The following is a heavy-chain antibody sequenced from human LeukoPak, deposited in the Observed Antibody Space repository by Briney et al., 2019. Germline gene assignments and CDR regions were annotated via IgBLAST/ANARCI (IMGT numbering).Heavy chain of an antibody. CDR2: IYPGDSAT. V-gene: IGHV5-51*01. CDR1: GYSIINYW. D-gene: IGHD6-19*01. J-gene: IGHJ3*02. CDR3: ARQGGQWLVQGAFDI. Sequence: PGESLKISCKGSGYSIINYWIGWVRQMPGKGLEWMGIIYPGDSATRYSPSFQGQVTISADKSIDTAYLQWSSLKASDTAIYYCARQGGQWLVQGAFDIWGQGTMVTVSS.